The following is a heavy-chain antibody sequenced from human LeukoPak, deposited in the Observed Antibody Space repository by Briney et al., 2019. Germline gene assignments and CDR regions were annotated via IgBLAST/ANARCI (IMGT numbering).Heavy chain of an antibody. D-gene: IGHD2-2*01. J-gene: IGHJ4*02. CDR3: AKDLRY. CDR1: GFIFSRYA. CDR2: IGGSGGYTT. Sequence: GGSLRLSCAGSGFIFSRYATSWVRQAPGKGLEWVSGIGGSGGYTTYYADSVKGRFTISRDNSQNTLYLQMNSLRAEDTAIYYCAKDLRYGGQGTLVTVSS. V-gene: IGHV3-23*01.